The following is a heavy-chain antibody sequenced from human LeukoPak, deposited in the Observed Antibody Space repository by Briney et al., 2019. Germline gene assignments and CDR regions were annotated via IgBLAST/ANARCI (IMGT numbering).Heavy chain of an antibody. J-gene: IGHJ5*02. CDR1: GGSISSGGYY. D-gene: IGHD4-17*01. CDR3: ARDREGYGDYGGVWWFDP. V-gene: IGHV4-31*03. Sequence: SETLSLTCTVSGGSISSGGYYWSWIRQHPGKGLEWIGYIYYSGSTYYNPSLKSRVTISVDMSKNQFSLKLSSVTAADTAVYYCARDREGYGDYGGVWWFDPWGQGTLVTVSS. CDR2: IYYSGST.